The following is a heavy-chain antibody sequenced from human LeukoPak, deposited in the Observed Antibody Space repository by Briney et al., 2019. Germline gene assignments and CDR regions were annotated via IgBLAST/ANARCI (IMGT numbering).Heavy chain of an antibody. D-gene: IGHD5-18*01. CDR3: TRGGYSYGYEMDY. J-gene: IGHJ4*02. V-gene: IGHV3-49*04. CDR1: GFTFCDYA. CDR2: IRSKAYGGTT. Sequence: PGGSLRLSCTASGFTFCDYAMSWVRQAPGKGLEWVGFIRSKAYGGTTEYAASVKGRFTISRDDSKSIAYLQMNSLKTEDTAVYYCTRGGYSYGYEMDYWGQGTLVTVSS.